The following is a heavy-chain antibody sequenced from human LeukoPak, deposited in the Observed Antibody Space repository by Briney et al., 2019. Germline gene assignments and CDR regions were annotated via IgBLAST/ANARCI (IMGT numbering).Heavy chain of an antibody. CDR2: IYYSGST. D-gene: IGHD6-19*01. CDR3: AGQQCLALYYFDY. J-gene: IGHJ4*02. Sequence: SETLSLTCTVSGGSISSSSYYWGWIRQPPGKGLEWIGSIYYSGSTYYNPSLKSRVTISVDTSKNQFSLKLSSVTAADTAVYYCAGQQCLALYYFDYWGQGTLVTVSS. CDR1: GGSISSSSYY. V-gene: IGHV4-39*01.